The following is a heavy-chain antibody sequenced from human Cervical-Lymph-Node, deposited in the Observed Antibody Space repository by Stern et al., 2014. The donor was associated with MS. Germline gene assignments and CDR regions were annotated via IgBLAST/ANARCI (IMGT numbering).Heavy chain of an antibody. CDR1: GFTFSSYG. Sequence: VQLVASGGGVVQPGRSLRLSCAASGFTFSSYGMHWVRQAPGKVLEWVAAISYDGNTKYYADTVKGRLPIYRDNSKNTLYLQFNSLRAEDTTVYYCATGGGYTYGSGYFDLWGRGTLVSVSS. D-gene: IGHD5-18*01. V-gene: IGHV3-30*03. CDR2: ISYDGNTK. J-gene: IGHJ2*01. CDR3: ATGGGYTYGSGYFDL.